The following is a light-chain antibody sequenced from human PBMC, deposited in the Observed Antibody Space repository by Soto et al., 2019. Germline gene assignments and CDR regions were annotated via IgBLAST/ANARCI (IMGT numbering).Light chain of an antibody. CDR3: QQYENLPT. CDR1: QNINNY. CDR2: DAS. J-gene: IGKJ5*01. V-gene: IGKV1-33*01. Sequence: DIQMTQSPSSLSASVGDRVTITCQSSQNINNYLNWYQQKPGRAPKLLIYDASNLEAGVPSRFRGSGSGTDFTFTISRLQPEDIATYYCQQYENLPTFGQGTRLEIK.